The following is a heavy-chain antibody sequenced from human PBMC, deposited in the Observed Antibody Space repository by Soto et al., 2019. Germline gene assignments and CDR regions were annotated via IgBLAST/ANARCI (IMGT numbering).Heavy chain of an antibody. D-gene: IGHD6-6*01. Sequence: ASQKISLQGSGYQFTRSWISSVNHLQGKGLEWMGIIYPVYSDTRYSPSFQGQVTISADKSINTAYLQWSSLKASDTAMYYCARGMEYSSSSGSDFWGQGTLVSVSS. CDR3: ARGMEYSSSSGSDF. CDR2: IYPVYSDT. CDR1: GYQFTRSW. V-gene: IGHV5-51*07. J-gene: IGHJ4*02.